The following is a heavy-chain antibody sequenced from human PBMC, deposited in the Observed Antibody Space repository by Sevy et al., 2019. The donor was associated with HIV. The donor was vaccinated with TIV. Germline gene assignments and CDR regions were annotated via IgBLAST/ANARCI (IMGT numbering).Heavy chain of an antibody. Sequence: ASVKVSCKASGYTFTGYYIYWVRQAPGQGLEWMGRINPNSGGTNYAQKFQGRVTMTRDTSISTAYMELSRLRSDDTAVYYCAREPRISYDPWGQGTLVTVSS. D-gene: IGHD3-16*02. CDR1: GYTFTGYY. J-gene: IGHJ5*02. CDR2: INPNSGGT. CDR3: AREPRISYDP. V-gene: IGHV1-2*06.